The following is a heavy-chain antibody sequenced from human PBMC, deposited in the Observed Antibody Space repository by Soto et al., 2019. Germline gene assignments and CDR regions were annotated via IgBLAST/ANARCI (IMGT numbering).Heavy chain of an antibody. D-gene: IGHD6-13*01. V-gene: IGHV4-31*03. CDR2: IYYSGST. CDR3: ARDLGRYSSRGKDWFDP. J-gene: IGHJ5*02. CDR1: GGSISSGGYY. Sequence: QVQLQESGPGLVKPSQTLSLTCTVSGGSISSGGYYWSWIRQHPGKGLEWIGYIYYSGSTYYNPSLKSRVTISVDTSKNQFSLKLSSVTAADTAAYYCARDLGRYSSRGKDWFDPWGQGTLVTVSS.